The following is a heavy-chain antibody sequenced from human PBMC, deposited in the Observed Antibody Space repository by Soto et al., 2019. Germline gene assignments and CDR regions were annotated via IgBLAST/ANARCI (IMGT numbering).Heavy chain of an antibody. CDR2: ISGSSDHT. D-gene: IGHD6-19*01. V-gene: IGHV3-23*01. CDR3: AKATYSSGWRYYFDF. CDR1: GFTFSNYA. Sequence: GGSLRLSCAASGFTFSNYALSWVRQAPGKGLEWVSAISGSSDHTFYADSVKGRFTISRDNSKSTLYLQVNSLRAEDTAVYYCAKATYSSGWRYYFDFWGQGPQVTVSS. J-gene: IGHJ4*02.